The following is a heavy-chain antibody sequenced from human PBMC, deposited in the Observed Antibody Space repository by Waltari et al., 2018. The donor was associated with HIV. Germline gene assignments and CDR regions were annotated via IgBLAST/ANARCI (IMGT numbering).Heavy chain of an antibody. V-gene: IGHV3-23*01. CDR1: GLRFSEYA. D-gene: IGHD6-25*01. J-gene: IGHJ2*01. CDR3: AARGFSR. CDR2: ISDSGRST. Sequence: VQLLESGGGLVQPVGSLRLSCAASGLRFSEYAMSWVRQAPGKGPEWIAGISDSGRSTYYTDSVRGRFTISRDGSKSTVYLQMNGLRVDDTAVYYCAARGFSRWGRGTLVTVSS.